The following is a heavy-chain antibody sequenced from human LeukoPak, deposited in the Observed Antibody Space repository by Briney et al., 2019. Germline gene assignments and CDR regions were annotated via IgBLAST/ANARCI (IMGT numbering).Heavy chain of an antibody. V-gene: IGHV3-74*01. CDR2: INPDGHIT. CDR3: ARAKPDHYDSSGYNFDY. CDR1: GFPFNTYW. J-gene: IGHJ4*02. D-gene: IGHD3-22*01. Sequence: PGGSLRLSCAASGFPFNTYWMRWVRQVPGKGLVWVSRINPDGHITTYADSVKGRFTVSRDNAKNTLYLQMNSLRAEDTAVYYCARAKPDHYDSSGYNFDYWGQGTLVTVSS.